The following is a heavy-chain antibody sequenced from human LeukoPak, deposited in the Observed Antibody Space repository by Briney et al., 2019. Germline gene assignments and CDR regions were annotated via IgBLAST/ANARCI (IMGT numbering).Heavy chain of an antibody. Sequence: PSQTLSLTCTVSGGSISSGGYYWSWIRQHPGKGLEWIGYIYYSGSTYYNPSLKSRVTISVDTSKNQFSLKLSSVTAADTAVYYCARWRGVAVAPRAKNDNARNYWYFDLWGRGTLVTVSS. V-gene: IGHV4-31*03. D-gene: IGHD6-19*01. J-gene: IGHJ2*01. CDR3: ARWRGVAVAPRAKNDNARNYWYFDL. CDR1: GGSISSGGYY. CDR2: IYYSGST.